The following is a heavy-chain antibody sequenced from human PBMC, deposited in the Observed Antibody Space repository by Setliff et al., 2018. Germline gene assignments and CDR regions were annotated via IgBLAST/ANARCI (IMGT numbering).Heavy chain of an antibody. CDR1: GDSISRAKYY. CDR2: IYTDGST. CDR3: ARVTGFSYMDV. V-gene: IGHV4-61*02. Sequence: SETLSLTCTVSGDSISRAKYYWSWIRQSAGKGLECLGRIYTDGSTKYNPALNSRVTLLIDTAKNQISLRLSSVTAADTAVYFCARVTGFSYMDVWGKGTTVTVSS. D-gene: IGHD3-3*01. J-gene: IGHJ6*03.